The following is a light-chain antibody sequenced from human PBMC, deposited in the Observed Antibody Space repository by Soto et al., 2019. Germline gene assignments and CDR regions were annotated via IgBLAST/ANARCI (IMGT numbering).Light chain of an antibody. V-gene: IGLV2-23*02. Sequence: QSALTQPASVSGSPGQSITISCNGTSSDVGGYNFVSWYQQHPGKAPKLMISEVNKRPSGVSHRFSGSKSDNTASLTISGLLADDDDDYYCSSSTGSSTWVFGGGTKLTVL. CDR2: EVN. CDR3: SSSTGSSTWV. J-gene: IGLJ3*02. CDR1: SSDVGGYNF.